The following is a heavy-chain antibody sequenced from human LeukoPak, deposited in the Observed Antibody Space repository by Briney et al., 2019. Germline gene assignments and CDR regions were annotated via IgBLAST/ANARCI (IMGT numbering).Heavy chain of an antibody. J-gene: IGHJ4*02. CDR2: IRSKANNYAT. V-gene: IGHV3-73*01. Sequence: PGGSLRLSCAASGFTFSGSAMHWVRQASGKGLEWVGRIRSKANNYATAYAASVKGRFTISRDDSKNTAFLQMNSPKTEDTAVYYCTGGDRRDGYNLGDYWGQGTLVTVSS. CDR1: GFTFSGSA. D-gene: IGHD5-24*01. CDR3: TGGDRRDGYNLGDY.